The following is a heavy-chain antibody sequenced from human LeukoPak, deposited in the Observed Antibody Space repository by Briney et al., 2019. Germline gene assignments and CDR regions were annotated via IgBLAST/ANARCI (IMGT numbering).Heavy chain of an antibody. CDR2: IYYSGST. CDR1: GGSISSGGYY. Sequence: SQTLSLTCTVSGGSISSGGYYWSWIRQHPGKGLEWIGYIYYSGSTYYNPSLKSRVTISVDTSKNQFSLKLSSVTAADTAVYYCARQVTGQRYFDYWGQGTLVTVSS. D-gene: IGHD6-25*01. J-gene: IGHJ4*02. V-gene: IGHV4-31*03. CDR3: ARQVTGQRYFDY.